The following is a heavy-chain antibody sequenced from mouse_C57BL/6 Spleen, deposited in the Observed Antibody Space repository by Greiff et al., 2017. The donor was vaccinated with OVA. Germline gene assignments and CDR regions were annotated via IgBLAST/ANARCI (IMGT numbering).Heavy chain of an antibody. CDR2: IDPETGGT. V-gene: IGHV1-15*01. D-gene: IGHD5-1*01. Sequence: VQLQQSGAELVRPGASVTLSCKASGYTFTDYEMHWVKQTPVHGLEWIGAIDPETGGTAYNQKFKGKAILTADKSSSTAYMELRSLTSEDAAVNYCTRGVRVDYWGQGTTLTVSS. J-gene: IGHJ2*01. CDR1: GYTFTDYE. CDR3: TRGVRVDY.